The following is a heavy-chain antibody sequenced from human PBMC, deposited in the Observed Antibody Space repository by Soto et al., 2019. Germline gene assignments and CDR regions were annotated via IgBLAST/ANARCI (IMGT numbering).Heavy chain of an antibody. CDR2: ISYDGSNK. Sequence: QVQLVESGGGVVQPGRSLRLSCAASGFTFSSYGMHWVRQAPGKGLEWVAVISYDGSNKYYADTVKGRFTISRDNSKNTLYLQMKRLRAEETAVYYCAKADEDRGWTSTHEYFQHWGQATLVSVFS. CDR3: AKADEDRGWTSTHEYFQH. CDR1: GFTFSSYG. V-gene: IGHV3-30*18. J-gene: IGHJ1*01. D-gene: IGHD2-2*01.